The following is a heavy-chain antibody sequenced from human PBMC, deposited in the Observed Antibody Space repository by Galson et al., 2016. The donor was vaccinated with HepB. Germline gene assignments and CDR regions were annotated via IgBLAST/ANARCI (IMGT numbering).Heavy chain of an antibody. J-gene: IGHJ3*02. V-gene: IGHV3-21*01. CDR1: GFTFSISS. Sequence: SLRLSCAASGFTFSISSMNWVRQAPGKGLEWVSSISTRSSYIYYADSVKGRFTISRDNAKNSLYLQMNSLRAKDTAVYYCARTLPRAGAFDIWGQGTMVTVSS. CDR2: ISTRSSYI. CDR3: ARTLPRAGAFDI.